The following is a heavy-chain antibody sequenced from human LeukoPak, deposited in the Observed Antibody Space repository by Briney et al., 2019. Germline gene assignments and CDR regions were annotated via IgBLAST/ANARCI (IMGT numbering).Heavy chain of an antibody. V-gene: IGHV1-8*01. CDR2: MNPNSGNT. CDR1: GYTFTSYD. CDR3: ARDLRPYFQAEGYMDV. Sequence: GASVKVSCKASGYTFTSYDINWVRQATGQGLEWMGWMNPNSGNTGYAQKFQGRVTMTRNTSISTAYMELSSLRSDDTAVYYCARDLRPYFQAEGYMDVWGKGTTVTVSS. D-gene: IGHD3-9*01. J-gene: IGHJ6*03.